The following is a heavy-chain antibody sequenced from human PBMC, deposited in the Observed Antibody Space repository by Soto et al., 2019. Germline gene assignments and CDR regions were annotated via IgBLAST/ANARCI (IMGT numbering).Heavy chain of an antibody. J-gene: IGHJ6*02. CDR2: ISYDGSNK. D-gene: IGHD6-19*01. Sequence: GGSLRLSCAASGFTFSSYGMHWVRQAPGKGLEWVAVISYDGSNKYYADSVKGRFTISRDNSKNTLYLQMNSLRAEDTAVYYCARTEYSSGWYQAYYYYYGMDVWGQGTTVTVSS. V-gene: IGHV3-30*03. CDR3: ARTEYSSGWYQAYYYYYGMDV. CDR1: GFTFSSYG.